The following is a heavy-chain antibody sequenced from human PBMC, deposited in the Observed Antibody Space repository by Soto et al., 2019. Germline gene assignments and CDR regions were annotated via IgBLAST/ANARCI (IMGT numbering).Heavy chain of an antibody. CDR1: GFTFSSYS. D-gene: IGHD3-9*01. V-gene: IGHV3-21*01. J-gene: IGHJ4*02. Sequence: GGSLRLSCAASGFTFSSYSMNWARQAPGKGLEWVSSISSSSSYIYYADSVKGRFTISRDNAKNSLYLQMNSLRAEDTAVYYCARDSRYFDWLSPLYYFDDWGQGTLVTVSS. CDR2: ISSSSSYI. CDR3: ARDSRYFDWLSPLYYFDD.